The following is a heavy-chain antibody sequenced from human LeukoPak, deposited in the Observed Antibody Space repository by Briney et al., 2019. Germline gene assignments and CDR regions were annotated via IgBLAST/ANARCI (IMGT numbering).Heavy chain of an antibody. Sequence: GGSLRLSCTASGFTFGDYAMSWVRQAPGKGLEWVGFIRSKAYGGTTEYAASVKGRFTISRDDSKSIDYLQMNSLKTEDTAVYYCTRVIRSSSRPPPPHHYYYYGMDVWGQGTTVTVSS. D-gene: IGHD6-6*01. V-gene: IGHV3-49*04. CDR1: GFTFGDYA. CDR3: TRVIRSSSRPPPPHHYYYYGMDV. CDR2: IRSKAYGGTT. J-gene: IGHJ6*02.